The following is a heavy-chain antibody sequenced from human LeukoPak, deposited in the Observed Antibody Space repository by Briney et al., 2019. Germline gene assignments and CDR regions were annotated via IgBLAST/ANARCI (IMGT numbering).Heavy chain of an antibody. V-gene: IGHV1-3*01. Sequence: ASVKVSCKASGYTFTSYAMHWVRQAPGQRLEWMGWINAGNGNTKYSQKFQGRVTITRDTSASTAYMELSSLRSEDTAVYYCAREGNWSYYFDYWGQGTLVTVSS. D-gene: IGHD1-20*01. CDR1: GYTFTSYA. J-gene: IGHJ4*02. CDR2: INAGNGNT. CDR3: AREGNWSYYFDY.